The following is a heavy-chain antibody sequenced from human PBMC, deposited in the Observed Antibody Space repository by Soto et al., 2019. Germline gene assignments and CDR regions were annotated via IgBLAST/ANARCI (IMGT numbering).Heavy chain of an antibody. CDR3: ARYRREAVAGYTLDN. CDR1: GGSISSNC. J-gene: IGHJ4*02. CDR2: VYNSGST. D-gene: IGHD6-13*01. Sequence: PSETLSLTCTVSGGSISSNCWTWIRQPPGKGLEWIGYVYNSGSTNHNPSLKSRVTISEDTSKSQFSLKVNSMTAADTAVYYCARYRREAVAGYTLDNWGQGILVTVSS. V-gene: IGHV4-59*01.